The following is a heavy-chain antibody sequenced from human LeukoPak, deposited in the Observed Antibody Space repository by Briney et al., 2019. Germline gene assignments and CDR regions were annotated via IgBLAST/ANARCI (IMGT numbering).Heavy chain of an antibody. D-gene: IGHD3-10*01. J-gene: IGHJ6*03. CDR1: GFTFSDYY. Sequence: PGGSLRLSCAASGFTFSDYYMSWIRQAPGKGLEWVSYISTSSSAIYYADSVKGRFTISRDNAKNSLYLQMNSLRAEDTAVYYCARDGYHYYGSGTYFGYYYMDVWGKGTTVTISS. V-gene: IGHV3-11*04. CDR3: ARDGYHYYGSGTYFGYYYMDV. CDR2: ISTSSSAI.